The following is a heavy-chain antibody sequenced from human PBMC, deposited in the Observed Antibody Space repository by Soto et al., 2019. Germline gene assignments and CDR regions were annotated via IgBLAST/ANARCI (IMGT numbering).Heavy chain of an antibody. V-gene: IGHV3-23*01. CDR2: ITGSGGST. CDR1: GFTFSTYA. J-gene: IGHJ4*02. D-gene: IGHD4-17*01. CDR3: AKDRYGDYGGIDY. Sequence: EVQLLESGGGLVQPGGSLRLSCAASGFTFSTYAMIWVRQAPGKGLEWVSVITGSGGSTYYADSVKGRFTISRDTSXXXLFLXMXXXXAEDTAVYYCAKDRYGDYGGIDYWGQGTMVTVSS.